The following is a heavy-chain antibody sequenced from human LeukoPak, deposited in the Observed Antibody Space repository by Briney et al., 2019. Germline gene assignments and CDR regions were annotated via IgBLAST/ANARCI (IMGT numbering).Heavy chain of an antibody. Sequence: GGSLRLSCAASGFTFSDYYMSWIRQAPGKGLEWVSHISRFSNFRSYADSVKGRFTISRDNAKNSLYLQVNSLRAEDTAVYYCARPTIAAAGNFEYWGQGTLVTLSS. CDR1: GFTFSDYY. J-gene: IGHJ4*02. V-gene: IGHV3-11*03. D-gene: IGHD6-13*01. CDR2: ISRFSNFR. CDR3: ARPTIAAAGNFEY.